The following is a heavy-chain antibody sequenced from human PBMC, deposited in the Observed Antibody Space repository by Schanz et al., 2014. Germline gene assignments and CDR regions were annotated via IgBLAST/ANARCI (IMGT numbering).Heavy chain of an antibody. CDR1: EFSFSSFG. CDR3: ARRREVVAKIFDV. D-gene: IGHD3-22*01. Sequence: EVQLVESGGGLVQPRGSLRLSCAASEFSFSSFGMNWVRQAPGKGLEWVSYISSSSSTIYYADSVKGRFTISRDNAKNSLYLQMNSLRAEDTGVYYCARRREVVAKIFDVWGQGTTVTVSS. V-gene: IGHV3-48*01. J-gene: IGHJ6*02. CDR2: ISSSSSTI.